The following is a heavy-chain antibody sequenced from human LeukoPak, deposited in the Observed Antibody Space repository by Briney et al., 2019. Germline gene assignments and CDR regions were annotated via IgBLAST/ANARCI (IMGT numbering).Heavy chain of an antibody. CDR3: ARDGIVGATRGNFDP. V-gene: IGHV1-69*13. J-gene: IGHJ5*02. Sequence: ASVKVSCKASGGTFSSYAISWVRQAPGQGLEWMGGIIPIFGTANYAQKFQGRVTITADESTSTAYMELSSLRSEDTAVYYCARDGIVGATRGNFDPWDQGTLVTVSS. D-gene: IGHD1-26*01. CDR1: GGTFSSYA. CDR2: IIPIFGTA.